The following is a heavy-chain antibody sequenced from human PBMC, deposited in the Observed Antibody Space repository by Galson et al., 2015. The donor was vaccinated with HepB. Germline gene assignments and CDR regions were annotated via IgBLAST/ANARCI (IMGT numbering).Heavy chain of an antibody. CDR2: ISGYSGDT. D-gene: IGHD6-6*01. Sequence: SVKVSCKASGYTFSNLGITWVRQAPGQGLEWMGWISGYSGDTHYAQNFQGRVTMTTDTSTSTAYMELRNLRFDDTAIFYCARARYSSSPPDYWGQGTLVTVSS. CDR3: ARARYSSSPPDY. CDR1: GYTFSNLG. J-gene: IGHJ4*02. V-gene: IGHV1-18*01.